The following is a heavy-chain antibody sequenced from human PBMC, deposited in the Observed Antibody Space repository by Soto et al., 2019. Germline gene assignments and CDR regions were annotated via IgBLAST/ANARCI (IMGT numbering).Heavy chain of an antibody. CDR3: AKAPMYYYDSSGYYYVQKPDY. CDR1: GFTFSSYS. D-gene: IGHD3-22*01. V-gene: IGHV3-21*01. J-gene: IGHJ4*02. CDR2: ISSSSSYI. Sequence: GGSLRLSCAASGFTFSSYSMNWVRQAPGKGLEWVSSISSSSSYIYYADSVKGRFTISRDNAKNSLYLQMNSLRAEDTAVYYCAKAPMYYYDSSGYYYVQKPDYWGQGTLVTVSS.